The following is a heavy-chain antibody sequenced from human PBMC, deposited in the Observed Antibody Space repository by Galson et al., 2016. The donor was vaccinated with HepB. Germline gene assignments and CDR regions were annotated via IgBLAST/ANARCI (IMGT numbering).Heavy chain of an antibody. CDR2: IKQDGTEK. D-gene: IGHD2-21*02. Sequence: SLRLSCAASGFTFSSNWMSWVRQAPGKGLEWVANIKQDGTEKYYVDSVKGRFTISRDNAKNTVYLQMNSLRAEDTALYYCARAEDCFGDCPQKYYLDFWGRGTLVTVSS. CDR3: ARAEDCFGDCPQKYYLDF. J-gene: IGHJ4*02. CDR1: GFTFSSNW. V-gene: IGHV3-7*05.